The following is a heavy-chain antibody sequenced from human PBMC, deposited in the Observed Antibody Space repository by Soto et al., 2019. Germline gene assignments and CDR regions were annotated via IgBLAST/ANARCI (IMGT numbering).Heavy chain of an antibody. J-gene: IGHJ6*02. D-gene: IGHD1-26*01. CDR3: AMLNSGSYSYHGMDV. CDR2: ISGSGGNT. V-gene: IGHV3-23*01. Sequence: EVQLLESGGDLVQPGGSLRLSCAASGFTFSSYAMNWVRQAPGKGLEWVSAISGSGGNTFYADFVKGRFTISRDNSKNTLFLQLNSLRAEDTAIYYCAMLNSGSYSYHGMDVWGQGTTVTVSS. CDR1: GFTFSSYA.